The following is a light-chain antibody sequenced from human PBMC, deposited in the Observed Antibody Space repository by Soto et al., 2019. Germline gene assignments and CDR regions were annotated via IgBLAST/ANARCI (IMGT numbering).Light chain of an antibody. J-gene: IGLJ1*01. CDR1: FSNIGDNA. CDR2: LND. V-gene: IGLV1-44*01. CDR3: AAWDDSLNAL. Sequence: HSALAHPPSVSATPWQRVSISFSGSFSNIGDNAVNCYQQLPGAAPKLLIYLNDQRPSGVPDRFSGSKSGTSASLAISGLQSEDEADYYCAAWDDSLNALFGAGTKSPS.